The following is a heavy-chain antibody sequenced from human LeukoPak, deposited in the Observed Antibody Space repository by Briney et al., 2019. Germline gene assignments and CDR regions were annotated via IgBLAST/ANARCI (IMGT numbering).Heavy chain of an antibody. Sequence: SGGSLRLSCAASGFTFSNYVMSWVRQAPGKGLEWVSGISSSGGSTYYADSVKGRLTISRDNSKNTLYLQMNSLRAEDTAVYYCAKRAPLSGYSDYWGQGTLVTVSS. D-gene: IGHD2/OR15-2a*01. CDR1: GFTFSNYV. CDR2: ISSSGGST. CDR3: AKRAPLSGYSDY. J-gene: IGHJ4*02. V-gene: IGHV3-23*01.